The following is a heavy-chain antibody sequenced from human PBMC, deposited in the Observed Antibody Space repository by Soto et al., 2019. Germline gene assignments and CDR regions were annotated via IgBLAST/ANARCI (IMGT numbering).Heavy chain of an antibody. J-gene: IGHJ4*02. V-gene: IGHV1-18*01. D-gene: IGHD6-19*01. CDR2: ISTYNGNT. CDR1: GYTFTSYG. Sequence: QVQLVQSGAEVKKPGASVKVSCEASGYTFTSYGISWVRQAPGQGLEWMGWISTYNGNTYYAQKFQGRVTLTTDTYTSTAYMDLRNLRSDDTAVYYCAKDSGQWLVDDWGQGTLVTVSS. CDR3: AKDSGQWLVDD.